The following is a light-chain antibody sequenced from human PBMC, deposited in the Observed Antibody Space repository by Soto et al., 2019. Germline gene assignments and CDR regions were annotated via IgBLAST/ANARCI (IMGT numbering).Light chain of an antibody. V-gene: IGKV1-39*01. CDR3: QQSYSTPLT. CDR2: AAS. J-gene: IGKJ4*01. Sequence: DIQMTQSPSSLSSSVGDRVTITCRASQSISSYLNWYQQKPGKAPKLLIYAASSLQSGVPSRFSGSGSGTDFTLTNSSLQPEDFAIYYCQQSYSTPLTFGGGPKGEMK. CDR1: QSISSY.